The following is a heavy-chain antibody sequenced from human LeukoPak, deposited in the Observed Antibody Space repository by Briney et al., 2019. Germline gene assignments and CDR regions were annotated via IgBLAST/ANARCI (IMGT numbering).Heavy chain of an antibody. CDR1: GGTFSSYA. Sequence: RASVKVSCKASGGTFSSYAISWVRQAPGQGLEWMGGIIPTFGTANYAQKFQGRVTITTDESTSTAYMELSSLRSEDTAVYYCARPIAAAGTGAFDIWGQGTMVTVSS. CDR2: IIPTFGTA. CDR3: ARPIAAAGTGAFDI. V-gene: IGHV1-69*05. J-gene: IGHJ3*02. D-gene: IGHD6-13*01.